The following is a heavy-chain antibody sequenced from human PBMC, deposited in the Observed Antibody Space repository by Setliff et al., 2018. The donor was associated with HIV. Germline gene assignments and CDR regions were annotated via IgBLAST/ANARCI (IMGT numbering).Heavy chain of an antibody. V-gene: IGHV4-59*11. CDR3: NIYYYYYMDV. CDR2: VYYIGST. Sequence: SETLSLTCTVSGGSISSHYWSWIRQPPGKGLEWIGYVYYIGSTNYNPSLKSRVTISVDTSKNQFSLKLSSVTAADTAVYYCNIYYYYYMDVWGKGTTVTVSS. CDR1: GGSISSHY. J-gene: IGHJ6*03.